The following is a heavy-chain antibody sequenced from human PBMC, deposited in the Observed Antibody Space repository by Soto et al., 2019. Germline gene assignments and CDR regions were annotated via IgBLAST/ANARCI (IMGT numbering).Heavy chain of an antibody. J-gene: IGHJ4*02. CDR2: ISAADNRT. CDR3: AKQFGVVAYDY. Sequence: GRLMRLYCAASGLSISRYAMSWVSQAPGKGLEWVSTISAADNRTYYADSVKGRFTISRDNSKNTLYLQMDSLRADDTAIYCCAKQFGVVAYDYWGQGTLVTVSS. V-gene: IGHV3-23*01. D-gene: IGHD3-3*01. CDR1: GLSISRYA.